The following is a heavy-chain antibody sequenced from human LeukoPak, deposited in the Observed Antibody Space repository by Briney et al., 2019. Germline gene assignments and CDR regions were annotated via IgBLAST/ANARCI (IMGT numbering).Heavy chain of an antibody. Sequence: PSETLSLTCSVSGVSVTNHYWNWIRQPPATGLEWIGYISYSGSTNYNPSLKSRVTMSLDTSKSQFSLKLSSLTAADTAVYYCARGSTPDYWGQGTLVTVSS. V-gene: IGHV4-59*02. CDR2: ISYSGST. CDR1: GVSVTNHY. D-gene: IGHD1-26*01. CDR3: ARGSTPDY. J-gene: IGHJ4*02.